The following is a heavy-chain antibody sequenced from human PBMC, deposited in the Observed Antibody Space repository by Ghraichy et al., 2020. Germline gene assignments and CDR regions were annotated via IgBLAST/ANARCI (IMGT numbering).Heavy chain of an antibody. V-gene: IGHV4-31*03. J-gene: IGHJ4*02. CDR3: ARGRGRRVDY. CDR1: GGPTSSGFYF. D-gene: IGHD2-15*01. Sequence: SETLSLTCTVSGGPTSSGFYFWSWIRQFPGKGLEWIGYMHDIANTRPNPSLQTRVTISVDTSKNQISLRLSSVTAAGPASYYCARGRGRRVDYWGQGTLVTVSS. CDR2: MHDIANT.